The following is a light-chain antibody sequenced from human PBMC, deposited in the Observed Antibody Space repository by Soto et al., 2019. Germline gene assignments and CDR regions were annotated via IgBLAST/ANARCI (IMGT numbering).Light chain of an antibody. Sequence: ESVWTQSPGTLSLSPGERATLSCRASQSVSSSYLAWYQQKPGQAPRLLIYDASNRATGIPARFSGSGSGTDFTLTISSLEPEDFAVYYCQQRSNWLRTFGQGTKVDIK. CDR2: DAS. CDR1: QSVSSSY. V-gene: IGKV3D-20*02. J-gene: IGKJ1*01. CDR3: QQRSNWLRT.